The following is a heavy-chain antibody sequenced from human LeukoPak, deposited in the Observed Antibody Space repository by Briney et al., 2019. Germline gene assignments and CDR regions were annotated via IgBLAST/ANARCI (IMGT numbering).Heavy chain of an antibody. Sequence: PSETLSLTCAVYGASFSDPHWSWIRQSPEKGLEWIGEINNSGSTSYNPSLNSRVIMSVDRSKNQFSLRLTSVTAADTAVYYCARGRYGPRLGNWGQGTLVTVSS. CDR2: INNSGST. D-gene: IGHD3-16*01. V-gene: IGHV4-34*01. CDR1: GASFSDPH. J-gene: IGHJ4*02. CDR3: ARGRYGPRLGN.